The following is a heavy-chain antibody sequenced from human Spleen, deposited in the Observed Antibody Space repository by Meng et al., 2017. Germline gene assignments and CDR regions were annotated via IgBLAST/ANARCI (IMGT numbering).Heavy chain of an antibody. CDR3: ARYSTGPSRIDV. CDR1: GFTLSSYW. CDR2: INTDGTST. D-gene: IGHD2-8*02. V-gene: IGHV3-74*01. J-gene: IGHJ6*02. Sequence: GESLKISCAASGFTLSSYWIHWVRQSPGEGLVWVSHINTDGTSTRYADSVKGRFTISRDNAKNTVYLQMDSLRAEDTAVYYCARYSTGPSRIDVWGQGTTVTVSS.